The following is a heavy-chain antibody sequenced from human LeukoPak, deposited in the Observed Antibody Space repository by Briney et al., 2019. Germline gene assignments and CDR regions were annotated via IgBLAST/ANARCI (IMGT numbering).Heavy chain of an antibody. CDR2: INSDGSST. CDR1: GFTFSSYW. Sequence: PGGSLRLSCAASGFTFSSYWMHWVRQAPGKGLVWVSRINSDGSSTSYADSVEGRFTISRDNAKNTLYLQMNSLRAEDTAVYYCARVVGATAAFDIWGQGTMVTVSS. V-gene: IGHV3-74*01. D-gene: IGHD1-26*01. J-gene: IGHJ3*02. CDR3: ARVVGATAAFDI.